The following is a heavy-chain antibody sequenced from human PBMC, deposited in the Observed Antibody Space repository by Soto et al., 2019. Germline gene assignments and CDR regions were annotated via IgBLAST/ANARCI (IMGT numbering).Heavy chain of an antibody. D-gene: IGHD3-22*01. J-gene: IGHJ6*02. CDR2: IYTSGST. CDR1: GGSISSYY. V-gene: IGHV4-4*07. CDR3: ARGRGYYDSSWVYYYGMDV. Sequence: SETLSLTCTVSGGSISSYYWGWIRQPAGKGLEWTGRIYTSGSTNYNPSLKSRVTMSVDTSKNQFSLKLSSVTAADTAVYYCARGRGYYDSSWVYYYGMDVWGQGTTGTVSS.